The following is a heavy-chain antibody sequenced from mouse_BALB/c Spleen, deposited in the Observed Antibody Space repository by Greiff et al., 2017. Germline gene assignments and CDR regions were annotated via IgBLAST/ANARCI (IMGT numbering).Heavy chain of an antibody. V-gene: IGHV5-6*01. J-gene: IGHJ4*01. Sequence: EVKLVESGGDLVKPGGSLKLSCAASGFTFSSYGMSWVRQTPDKRLEWVATISSGGSYTYYPDSVKGRFTISRDNAKNTLYLQMSSLKSEDTAMYYCARKEITTVYAMDYWGQGTSVTVSS. D-gene: IGHD2-4*01. CDR2: ISSGGSYT. CDR1: GFTFSSYG. CDR3: ARKEITTVYAMDY.